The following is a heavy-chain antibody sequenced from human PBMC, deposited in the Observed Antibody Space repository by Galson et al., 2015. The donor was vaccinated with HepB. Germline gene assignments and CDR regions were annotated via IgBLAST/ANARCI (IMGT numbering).Heavy chain of an antibody. D-gene: IGHD3-3*01. J-gene: IGHJ3*02. CDR2: ISYDGSNK. V-gene: IGHV3-30*04. CDR3: ARDIMIFGVVDAFDI. Sequence: SLRLSCAASGFTFSSYAMHWVRQAPGKGLEWVAVISYDGSNKYYADSVKGRFTISRDNSKNTLYLQMNSLRAEDTAVYYCARDIMIFGVVDAFDIWGQGTMVTVSS. CDR1: GFTFSSYA.